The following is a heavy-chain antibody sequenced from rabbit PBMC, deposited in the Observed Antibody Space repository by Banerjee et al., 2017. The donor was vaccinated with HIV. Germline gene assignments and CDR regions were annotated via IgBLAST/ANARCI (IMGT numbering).Heavy chain of an antibody. D-gene: IGHD4-2*01. CDR3: VRGLLIGDL. V-gene: IGHV1S45*01. CDR2: INTGSGST. Sequence: QEQLEESGGDLVKPEGSLTLTCTASGFSFSSYAMSWVRQAPGKGLEWIGYINTGSGSTDYASWVNGRFTISKTSSTTVTLQMTSLTAADTATYFCVRGLLIGDLWGQGTLVTVS. CDR1: GFSFSSYA. J-gene: IGHJ6*01.